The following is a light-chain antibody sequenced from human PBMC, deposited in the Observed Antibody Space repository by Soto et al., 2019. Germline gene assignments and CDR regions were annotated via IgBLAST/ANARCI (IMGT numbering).Light chain of an antibody. CDR1: QSISSN. Sequence: ILMTHSPATLSVSPGEIATLSFRASQSISSNLAWYQQKPGQAPRLLIYGASTRATGIPARFSGSGSGTEFTLTITSLQSQDFAVYYCQQNNHWLWTFGQGTKVDIK. J-gene: IGKJ1*01. CDR3: QQNNHWLWT. CDR2: GAS. V-gene: IGKV3-15*01.